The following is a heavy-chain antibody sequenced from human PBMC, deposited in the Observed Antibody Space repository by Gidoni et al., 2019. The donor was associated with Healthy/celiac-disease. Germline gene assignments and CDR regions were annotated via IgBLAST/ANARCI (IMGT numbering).Heavy chain of an antibody. CDR1: GFTFSSYA. D-gene: IGHD2-2*01. CDR2: ISYDGSNK. V-gene: IGHV3-30-3*01. CDR3: ARAPPGGVVVPAAEYFDY. Sequence: QVQLVESGGGVVQPGRSLRLPCAASGFTFSSYAMHWVRQAPGKGLGWVAVISYDGSNKYYADSVKGRFTISRDNSKNTLYLQMNSLRAEDTAVYYCARAPPGGVVVPAAEYFDYWGQGTLVTVSS. J-gene: IGHJ4*02.